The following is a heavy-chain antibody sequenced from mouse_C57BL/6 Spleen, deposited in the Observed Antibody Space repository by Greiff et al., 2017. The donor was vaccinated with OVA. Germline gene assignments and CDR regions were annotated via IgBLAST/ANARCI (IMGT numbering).Heavy chain of an antibody. CDR3: ARGNYGSKDFDY. CDR1: GYTFTSYW. V-gene: IGHV1-55*01. D-gene: IGHD1-1*01. Sequence: QVQLQQPGAELVKPGASVKMSCKASGYTFTSYWITWVKRRPGQGLEWIGDIYPGSGSTNYNEKFKSKATLTVDTSSSTAYMQLSSLTSEDSAVYYCARGNYGSKDFDYWGQGTTLTVSS. CDR2: IYPGSGST. J-gene: IGHJ2*01.